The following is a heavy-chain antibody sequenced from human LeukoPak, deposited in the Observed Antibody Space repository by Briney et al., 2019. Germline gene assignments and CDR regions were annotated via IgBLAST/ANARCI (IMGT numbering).Heavy chain of an antibody. D-gene: IGHD3-10*01. CDR2: IYWDDDK. Sequence: SGPTLVNPTQTLTLTCTFSGFSLSTSGVGVGWVRQPPGKALEWLALIYWDDDKRYSPSLKSRLTITKDTSKNQVVLTMTNMDPVDTATYYCARGGLEEPSYYYGSGDIFDYWGQGTLVTVSS. J-gene: IGHJ4*02. CDR3: ARGGLEEPSYYYGSGDIFDY. V-gene: IGHV2-5*02. CDR1: GFSLSTSGVG.